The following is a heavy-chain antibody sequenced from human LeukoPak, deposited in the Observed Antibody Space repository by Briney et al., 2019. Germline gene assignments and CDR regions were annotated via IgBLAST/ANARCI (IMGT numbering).Heavy chain of an antibody. CDR3: ARLAGYCSGGSCYSFSP. Sequence: SETLSLTCTVSGGSISSYYWSWVRQPPGEGLEWVGYIYYSGSTNYNPSLKRRVTISVDTSKNQFSLKLSSVTAAGTAVYYCARLAGYCSGGSCYSFSPWGQGTLVTVSS. V-gene: IGHV4-59*01. CDR1: GGSISSYY. D-gene: IGHD2-15*01. J-gene: IGHJ5*02. CDR2: IYYSGST.